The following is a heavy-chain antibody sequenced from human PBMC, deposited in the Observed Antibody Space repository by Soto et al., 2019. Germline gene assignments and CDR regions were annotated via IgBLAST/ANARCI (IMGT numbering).Heavy chain of an antibody. J-gene: IGHJ2*01. CDR1: GFTFSTYS. CDR3: ARHSSYWEFDL. CDR2: ISGSSDTI. D-gene: IGHD6-19*01. Sequence: EVQLVDSGGGLVQPGGSLRLSCAASGFTFSTYSMNWVRQAPGKGLEWVSYISGSSDTIYYADSVKGRFTISRDNAKNSLYLQMNSLRAEDTSVYYCARHSSYWEFDLWGRGTLVAVSS. V-gene: IGHV3-48*01.